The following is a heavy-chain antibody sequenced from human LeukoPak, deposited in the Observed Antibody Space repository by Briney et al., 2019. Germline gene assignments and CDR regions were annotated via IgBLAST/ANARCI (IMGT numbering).Heavy chain of an antibody. CDR3: ARVAKERVGGVYYFDY. J-gene: IGHJ4*02. V-gene: IGHV3-13*01. Sequence: GGSLRLSCAASGFTFSDYDMHWVRQATGKGLEWVSAIGTAGDTYYTGSVKGRFTVSRENAKNSLYLQMNSLRAGDTAVYYCARVAKERVGGVYYFDYWGQGTLVTVSS. CDR2: IGTAGDT. D-gene: IGHD1-1*01. CDR1: GFTFSDYD.